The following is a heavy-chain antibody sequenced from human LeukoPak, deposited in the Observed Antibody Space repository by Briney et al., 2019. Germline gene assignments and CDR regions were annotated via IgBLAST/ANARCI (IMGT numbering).Heavy chain of an antibody. CDR2: ISWNSGSI. CDR3: AKVGNAAGTDY. CDR1: GFTFSYYA. J-gene: IGHJ4*02. V-gene: IGHV3-9*01. D-gene: IGHD6-13*01. Sequence: GGSLRLSCAASGFTFSYYAMHWVRQAPGKGLEWVSGISWNSGSIGYADSVKGRFTISRDNAKNSLYLQMNSLRAEDTALYYCAKVGNAAGTDYWGQGTLVTVSS.